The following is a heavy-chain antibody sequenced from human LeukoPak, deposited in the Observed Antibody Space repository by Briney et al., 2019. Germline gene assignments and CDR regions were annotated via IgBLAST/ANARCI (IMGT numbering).Heavy chain of an antibody. V-gene: IGHV4-34*01. Sequence: PGGSLRLSCAASGFTFSSYWMSWIRQPPGKGLEWIGEINHSGSTNYNPSLKSRVTISVDTSKNQFSLKLSSVTAADTAVYYCARGRYSSSWFSMNWFDPWGQGTLVTVSS. D-gene: IGHD6-13*01. CDR2: INHSGST. CDR3: ARGRYSSSWFSMNWFDP. J-gene: IGHJ5*02. CDR1: GFTFSSYW.